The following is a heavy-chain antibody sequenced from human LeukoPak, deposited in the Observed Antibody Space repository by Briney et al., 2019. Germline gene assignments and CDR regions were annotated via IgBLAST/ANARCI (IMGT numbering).Heavy chain of an antibody. CDR3: AAISSGYPGPDY. CDR2: ISNSGGST. J-gene: IGHJ4*02. V-gene: IGHV3-23*01. Sequence: GGSLRLSCAASGFTFSSYAMSWVRQAPGKGLEWVSAISNSGGSTYYADSVKGRFTISRANSKNTLYLQMNSLRAEDTAVYYCAAISSGYPGPDYWGQGTLVTVSS. D-gene: IGHD3-22*01. CDR1: GFTFSSYA.